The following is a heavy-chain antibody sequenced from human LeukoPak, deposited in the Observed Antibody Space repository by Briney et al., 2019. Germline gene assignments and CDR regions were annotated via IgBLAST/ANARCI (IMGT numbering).Heavy chain of an antibody. Sequence: SGGSLRLSCAASGFTFDDYAMHWVRQAPGKGLEWVSGISWNSGSIGYADSVKGRFTISRDNAKNSLYLQMNSLRAEDTALYYCAKDLTGPFDYWGQGTLVTVSS. CDR2: ISWNSGSI. J-gene: IGHJ4*02. CDR3: AKDLTGPFDY. V-gene: IGHV3-9*01. CDR1: GFTFDDYA. D-gene: IGHD7-27*01.